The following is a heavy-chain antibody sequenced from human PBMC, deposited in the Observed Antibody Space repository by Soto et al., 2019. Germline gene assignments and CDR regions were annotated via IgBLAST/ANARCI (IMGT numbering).Heavy chain of an antibody. Sequence: QVQLQESGPGLVKPSETLSLTCTVSGGSISSYYWSWIRQPPGKGLEWIGYIYSSGSTNYNPSLKSRVNLSVDTSKNQFSMKLSSVTAADTAVYYCAREMDGYYYGSGSYRGNWFDPWGQGTLVTVSS. CDR2: IYSSGST. V-gene: IGHV4-59*01. J-gene: IGHJ5*02. CDR1: GGSISSYY. D-gene: IGHD3-10*01. CDR3: AREMDGYYYGSGSYRGNWFDP.